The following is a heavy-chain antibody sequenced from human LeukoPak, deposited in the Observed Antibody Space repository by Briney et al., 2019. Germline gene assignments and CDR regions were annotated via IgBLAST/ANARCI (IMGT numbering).Heavy chain of an antibody. V-gene: IGHV4-39*07. CDR2: IYYSGST. Sequence: SETLSLTCTISGGSISSSSYYWGWIRQPPGKGLEWIGSIYYSGSTYYNPSLKSRVTISVDTSKNQFSLKLSSVTAADTAVYYCARDRYYYDSSGYLFDYWGQGTLVTVSS. J-gene: IGHJ4*02. CDR1: GGSISSSSYY. D-gene: IGHD3-22*01. CDR3: ARDRYYYDSSGYLFDY.